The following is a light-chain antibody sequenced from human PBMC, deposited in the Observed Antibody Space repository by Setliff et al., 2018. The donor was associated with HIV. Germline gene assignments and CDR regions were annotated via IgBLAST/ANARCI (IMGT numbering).Light chain of an antibody. J-gene: IGLJ1*01. CDR2: DVS. CDR1: SSDVGGYNY. Sequence: ALTQPASVSGSPGQSITISCTGTSSDVGGYNYVSWYQQHPGKAPKLMVYDVSKRPSGVSNRFSGSKSGNTASLTISGLQAEDEADYYCCSYAGSSTYVFGTGAKVTVL. V-gene: IGLV2-23*02. CDR3: CSYAGSSTYV.